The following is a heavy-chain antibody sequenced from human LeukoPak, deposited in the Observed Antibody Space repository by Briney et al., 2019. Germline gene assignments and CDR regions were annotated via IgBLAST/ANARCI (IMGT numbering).Heavy chain of an antibody. Sequence: GGSLRLSCAASGFTLSSYNINWVRQTPGKGLEWVSCISSSSSYIYYADSVKGRFTISRDNAKNSLYLRMNSLRAEDTAVYYCARPRRLFWSGDDAFDIWGQGTMVTVSS. CDR1: GFTLSSYN. V-gene: IGHV3-21*01. CDR2: ISSSSSYI. D-gene: IGHD3-3*01. J-gene: IGHJ3*02. CDR3: ARPRRLFWSGDDAFDI.